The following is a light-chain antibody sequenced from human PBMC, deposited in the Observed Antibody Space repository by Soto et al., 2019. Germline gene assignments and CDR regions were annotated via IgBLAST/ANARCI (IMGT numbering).Light chain of an antibody. V-gene: IGKV3-20*01. J-gene: IGKJ2*01. CDR2: GTS. CDR3: QQYGSSPYT. Sequence: EVVLTQSPGTLSLSPGERAILSCRASQSVNSGYLAWYQQKPGQAPRLLIYGTSIRAAGIPDRFSGSGSGTDFTLTISRLEPEDFAVYYCQQYGSSPYTFGQGTKLEIK. CDR1: QSVNSGY.